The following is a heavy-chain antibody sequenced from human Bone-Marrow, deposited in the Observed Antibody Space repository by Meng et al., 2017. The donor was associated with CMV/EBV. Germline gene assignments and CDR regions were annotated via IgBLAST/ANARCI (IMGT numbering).Heavy chain of an antibody. V-gene: IGHV3-23*01. D-gene: IGHD4-11*01. J-gene: IGHJ6*02. CDR2: ISGSGGST. CDR1: GFTFSSYA. Sequence: GGSLRLSCAASGFTFSSYAMNWVRQAPGKGLEWVSGISGSGGSTYYADSVKGRFTISRDNSKNTLYVQMNSLRAEDTAVYYCAKDSSYSNYGGYYGMDVWGQGTTVTVSS. CDR3: AKDSSYSNYGGYYGMDV.